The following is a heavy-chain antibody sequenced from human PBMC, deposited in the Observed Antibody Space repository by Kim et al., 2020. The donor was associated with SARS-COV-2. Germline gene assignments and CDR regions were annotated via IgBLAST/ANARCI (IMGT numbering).Heavy chain of an antibody. D-gene: IGHD6-19*01. CDR2: ISYDGSNK. CDR1: GFTFSSYG. CDR3: AKETVAGTTLDYFDY. Sequence: GGSLRLSCAASGFTFSSYGMHWVRQAPGKGLEWVAVISYDGSNKYYADSVKGRFTISRDNSKNTLYLQMNSLRAEDTAVYYCAKETVAGTTLDYFDYWG. V-gene: IGHV3-30*18. J-gene: IGHJ4*01.